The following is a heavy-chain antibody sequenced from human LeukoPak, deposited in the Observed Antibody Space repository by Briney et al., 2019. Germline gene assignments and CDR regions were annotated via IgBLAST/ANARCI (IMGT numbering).Heavy chain of an antibody. CDR1: GFSFSNYG. D-gene: IGHD3/OR15-3a*01. J-gene: IGHJ4*02. CDR3: ARDNWTFDD. CDR2: IRNDGNDE. Sequence: PGGSLRLSCAASGFSFSNYGMHWVRQAPGKGLEWVTFIRNDGNDEYYADSVKGRFTISRDNAKNTVYLQMNSLRDDGTAVYYCARDNWTFDDWGQGTLVTVSS. V-gene: IGHV3-30*02.